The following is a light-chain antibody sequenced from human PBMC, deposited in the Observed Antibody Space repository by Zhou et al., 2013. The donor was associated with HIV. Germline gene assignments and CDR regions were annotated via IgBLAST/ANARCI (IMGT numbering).Light chain of an antibody. CDR3: QQYGSSRST. CDR1: QSISSSY. Sequence: EIVLTQSPGTLSLSPGERATLSCRASQSISSSYLAWYQQIPGQAPRLLIYGASVRATGIPDRFSGTGSGTDFTLTISRLEPEDFAVYYCQQYGSSRSTFGGGTKVEIK. J-gene: IGKJ4*01. V-gene: IGKV3-20*01. CDR2: GAS.